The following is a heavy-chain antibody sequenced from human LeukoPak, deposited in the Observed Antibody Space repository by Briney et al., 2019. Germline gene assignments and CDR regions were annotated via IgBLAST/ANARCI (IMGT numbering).Heavy chain of an antibody. CDR1: GGSISSSSHY. V-gene: IGHV4-39*01. D-gene: IGHD2-2*01. CDR3: ARICISNSCQADS. J-gene: IGHJ4*02. Sequence: SETLSLTCSVSGGSISSSSHYWGWIRQFPGKGLEWIGSISYSGTTYYNPSLKSRVTMFVDTSQNQFSLKLSSVTAAVTAVYYCARICISNSCQADSWGQGTLVTVSS. CDR2: ISYSGTT.